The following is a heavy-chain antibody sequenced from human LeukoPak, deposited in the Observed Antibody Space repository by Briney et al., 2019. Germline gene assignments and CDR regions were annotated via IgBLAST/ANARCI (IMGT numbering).Heavy chain of an antibody. D-gene: IGHD3-9*01. CDR2: IKQDGSEK. CDR1: GFTFSSYW. J-gene: IGHJ4*02. Sequence: GGSLRLSCAASGFTFSSYWMSWVRQAPGKGLEWVANIKQDGSEKYYVDSVKGRFTISRDNAKNSLYLQINSLRAEDTAVYYCAGVLGNMYYDILTGYRNPTTNFDYWGQGTLVTVSS. V-gene: IGHV3-7*01. CDR3: AGVLGNMYYDILTGYRNPTTNFDY.